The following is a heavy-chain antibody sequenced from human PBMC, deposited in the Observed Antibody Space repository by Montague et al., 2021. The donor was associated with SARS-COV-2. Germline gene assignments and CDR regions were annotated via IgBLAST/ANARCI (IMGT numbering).Heavy chain of an antibody. CDR3: ASMVRAQIYYFDY. CDR1: GGSISSSSYY. J-gene: IGHJ4*01. Sequence: SETLSLTCTVSGGSISSSSYYWGWIRQPPGEGLEWIGSIFYSGSTDYNPSLKSRVTISVDTSKNQFSLKLSSVTAADAAVYYCASMVRAQIYYFDYWGHGTLVTVSS. CDR2: IFYSGST. V-gene: IGHV4-39*01. D-gene: IGHD3-10*01.